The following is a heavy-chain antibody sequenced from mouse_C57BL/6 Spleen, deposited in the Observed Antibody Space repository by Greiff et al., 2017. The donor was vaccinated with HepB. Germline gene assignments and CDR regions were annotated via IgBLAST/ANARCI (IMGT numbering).Heavy chain of an antibody. Sequence: QVQLQQPGAELVMPGASVKLSCKASGYTFTSYWMHWVKQSPGQGLEWIGEIDPSDSYTNYNQKFKGKSTLTVDKSSSTAYMQLSSLTSEDSAVYYCARCGSSYDYFDYWGQGTTLTVSS. CDR2: IDPSDSYT. V-gene: IGHV1-69*01. CDR3: ARCGSSYDYFDY. D-gene: IGHD1-1*01. J-gene: IGHJ2*01. CDR1: GYTFTSYW.